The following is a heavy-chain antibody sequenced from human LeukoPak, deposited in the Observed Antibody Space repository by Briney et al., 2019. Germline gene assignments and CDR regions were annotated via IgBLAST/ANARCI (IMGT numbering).Heavy chain of an antibody. CDR2: IKQDGSEK. J-gene: IGHJ4*02. Sequence: GGSLRLSCAASVFTYSSYWMSWVRQAPGKGLEWVANIKQDGSEKYYVDSVKGRFTISRDNAKNSLYLQMNSLRAEDTAVYYCASPLYGSGPFDYWGQGTLVTVSS. V-gene: IGHV3-7*01. CDR1: VFTYSSYW. D-gene: IGHD3-10*01. CDR3: ASPLYGSGPFDY.